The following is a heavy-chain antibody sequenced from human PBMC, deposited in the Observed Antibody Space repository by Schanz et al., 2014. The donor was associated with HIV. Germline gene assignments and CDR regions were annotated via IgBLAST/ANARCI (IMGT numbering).Heavy chain of an antibody. J-gene: IGHJ4*02. V-gene: IGHV1-2*02. CDR3: ASAGFDDSSGYPDY. Sequence: QVQLVQSGAEVKKPGASVKVSCKASGYTFTAYYIHWVRQAPGQGLEWMGWINPNSGGTNSAQKFQGRVTMSMDTSISTAYMEVSRLRSDDTAVYYCASAGFDDSSGYPDYWGQGTLVTVSS. D-gene: IGHD3-22*01. CDR1: GYTFTAYY. CDR2: INPNSGGT.